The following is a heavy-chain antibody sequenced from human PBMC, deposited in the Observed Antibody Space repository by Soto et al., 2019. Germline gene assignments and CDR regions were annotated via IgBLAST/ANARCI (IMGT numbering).Heavy chain of an antibody. CDR3: ARDPATVTTLGYYYYYGMDV. J-gene: IGHJ6*02. D-gene: IGHD4-17*01. CDR2: IIPIFGTA. CDR1: GGTFSSYA. V-gene: IGHV1-69*01. Sequence: QVQLVQSGAEVKKPGSSVKVSCKASGGTFSSYAISWVRQAPGQWLEWMGGIIPIFGTANYAQKFQGRVTITADESTSTAYMELSSLRSEDTAVYYCARDPATVTTLGYYYYYGMDVWGQGTTVTVSS.